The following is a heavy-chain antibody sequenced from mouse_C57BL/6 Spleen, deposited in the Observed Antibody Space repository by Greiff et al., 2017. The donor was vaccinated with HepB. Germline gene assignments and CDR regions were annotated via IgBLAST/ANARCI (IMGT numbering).Heavy chain of an antibody. CDR2: INPNNGGT. D-gene: IGHD1-1*01. V-gene: IGHV1-26*01. CDR1: GYTFTDYY. CDR3: ARRDYGSILSMDY. Sequence: EVQLQQSGPELVKPGASVKISCKASGYTFTDYYMNWVKQSHGKSLEWIGDINPNNGGTSYNQKFKGKATLTVDKSSSTAYMELRSLTSEDSAVYYCARRDYGSILSMDYWGQGTSVTVSS. J-gene: IGHJ4*01.